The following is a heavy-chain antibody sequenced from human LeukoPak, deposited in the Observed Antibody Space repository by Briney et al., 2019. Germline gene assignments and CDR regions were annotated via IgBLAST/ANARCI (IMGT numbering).Heavy chain of an antibody. Sequence: GGSLRLSCAASGFTFSSYAMNWVRQAPGKGLEWVSSISSSNSYMYYADSVKGRFTISRDNAKNSLYLQMNSLRAEDTAVYYCAREPPNCSSTSCYGYYFDYWGQGTLVTVSS. CDR3: AREPPNCSSTSCYGYYFDY. CDR2: ISSSNSYM. V-gene: IGHV3-21*01. CDR1: GFTFSSYA. J-gene: IGHJ4*02. D-gene: IGHD2-2*01.